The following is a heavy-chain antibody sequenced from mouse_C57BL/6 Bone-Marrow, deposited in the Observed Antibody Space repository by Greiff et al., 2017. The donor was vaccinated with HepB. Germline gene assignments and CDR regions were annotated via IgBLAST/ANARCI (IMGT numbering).Heavy chain of an antibody. CDR1: GYAFSSYW. J-gene: IGHJ2*01. V-gene: IGHV1-80*01. D-gene: IGHD2-1*01. CDR3: ARRGYGNSYYYFDY. Sequence: QVQLKESGAELVKPGASVKISCKASGYAFSSYWMNWVKQRPGKGLEWIGQIYPGDGDTNYNGKFKGKATLTADKSSSTAYMQLSSLTSEDSAVYFCARRGYGNSYYYFDYWGQGTTLTVSS. CDR2: IYPGDGDT.